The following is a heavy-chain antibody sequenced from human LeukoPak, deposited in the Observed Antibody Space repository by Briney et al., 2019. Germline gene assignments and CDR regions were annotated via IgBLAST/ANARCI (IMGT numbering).Heavy chain of an antibody. CDR3: ARVGCTGGSCLAYNYYAMDV. J-gene: IGHJ6*02. Sequence: GGSLRLSCAASGFTFSSYAMSWVRQAPGKGLEWVSTISGSGGVIHYADSVKGPSTISRDNSKNTLYLQVSSLRVEDTAVYYCARVGCTGGSCLAYNYYAMDVWGQGTTVTVSS. CDR2: ISGSGGVI. CDR1: GFTFSSYA. D-gene: IGHD2-15*01. V-gene: IGHV3-23*01.